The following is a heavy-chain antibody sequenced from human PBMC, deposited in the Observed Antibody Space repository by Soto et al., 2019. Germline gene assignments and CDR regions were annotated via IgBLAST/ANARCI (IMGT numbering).Heavy chain of an antibody. Sequence: QTLSLTYAISGDSVSSNSAAWNWIRLSPSRGLEWLARTYYRSRWYNDYAVSVRSRITVNPDTSKNQFSLQLTSVTPEDTAVYYCAGTSSHQWYYMDVWGKGTTVTVSS. V-gene: IGHV6-1*01. CDR3: AGTSSHQWYYMDV. J-gene: IGHJ6*03. D-gene: IGHD1-7*01. CDR2: TYYRSRWYN. CDR1: GDSVSSNSAA.